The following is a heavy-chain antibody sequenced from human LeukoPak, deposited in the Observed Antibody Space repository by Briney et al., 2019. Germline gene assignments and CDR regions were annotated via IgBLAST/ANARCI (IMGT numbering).Heavy chain of an antibody. V-gene: IGHV3-21*01. CDR3: ASVRNYYDSSGYFDY. Sequence: GGSLRLSCAASGFTFSSYSMNWVRQAPGKGLEWVSSISSSSSYIYYADSVKGRFTISRDNAKNSLYLQMNSLRAEDTAVYYCASVRNYYDSSGYFDYWGQGTLVTVSS. J-gene: IGHJ4*02. CDR1: GFTFSSYS. CDR2: ISSSSSYI. D-gene: IGHD3-22*01.